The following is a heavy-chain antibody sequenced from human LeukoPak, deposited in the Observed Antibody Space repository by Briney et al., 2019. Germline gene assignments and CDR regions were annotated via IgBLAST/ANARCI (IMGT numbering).Heavy chain of an antibody. CDR3: ARHTYSSGWYY. D-gene: IGHD6-19*01. CDR2: IYYSGST. CDR1: GGSISSYY. Sequence: PSETLSLTCTVSGGSISSYYWSWIRQSPGKGLEWIGYIYYSGSTNYNPSLKSRVTISVDTSKNQFSLKLSSVTAADTAVYYCARHTYSSGWYYWGQGTLVTVSS. J-gene: IGHJ4*02. V-gene: IGHV4-59*08.